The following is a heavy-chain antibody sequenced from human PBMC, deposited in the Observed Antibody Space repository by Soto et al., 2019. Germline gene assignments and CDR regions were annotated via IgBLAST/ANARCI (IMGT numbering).Heavy chain of an antibody. Sequence: GESLKNSCEGSGYTFTNYWIAWVRLMPGKALEWMGIIYPGGSDTTYSPSFEGQVTVSADKSISTTYLQWSSLRAEDTAVYYCAKESARHLPGPGYGMDVWGQGTTVTSP. CDR2: IYPGGSDT. CDR1: GYTFTNYW. D-gene: IGHD6-6*01. V-gene: IGHV5-51*01. CDR3: AKESARHLPGPGYGMDV. J-gene: IGHJ6*02.